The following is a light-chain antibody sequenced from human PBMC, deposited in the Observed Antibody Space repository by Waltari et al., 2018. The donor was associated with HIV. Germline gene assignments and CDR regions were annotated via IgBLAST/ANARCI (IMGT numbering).Light chain of an antibody. CDR1: RSNIGSNS. CDR2: NKN. Sequence: QSVLIQPPSASGAPGQRVTISCSGRRSNIGSNSVTWYQQLPGAAPRLLVYNKNQRPSGVPDRFSGSKSGTSASLAISGLQFEDEGDYYCAAWDDNVNGLFGGGTKLTVL. CDR3: AAWDDNVNGL. V-gene: IGLV1-44*01. J-gene: IGLJ2*01.